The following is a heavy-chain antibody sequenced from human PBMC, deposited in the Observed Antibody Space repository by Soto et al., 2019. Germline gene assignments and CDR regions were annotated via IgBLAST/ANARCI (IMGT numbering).Heavy chain of an antibody. CDR2: IYYSGST. J-gene: IGHJ3*02. D-gene: IGHD3-22*01. CDR3: ASRPGGAMIVVADAFDI. Sequence: PSETLSLTCTVSGGSISSSSYYWGWIRQPPGKGLEWIGSIYYSGSTYYNPSLKSRVTISVDTSKNQFSLKLSSVTAADTAVYYCASRPGGAMIVVADAFDIWGQGTTVTVSS. V-gene: IGHV4-39*01. CDR1: GGSISSSSYY.